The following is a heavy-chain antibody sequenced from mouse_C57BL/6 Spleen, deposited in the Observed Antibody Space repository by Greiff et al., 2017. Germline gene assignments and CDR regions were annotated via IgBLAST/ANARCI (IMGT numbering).Heavy chain of an antibody. CDR3: AREIGDYAAWFAY. V-gene: IGHV1-9*01. D-gene: IGHD2-4*01. CDR2: ILPGSGST. Sequence: VKLQQSGAELMKPGASVKLSCKATGYTFTGYWIEWVKQRPGHGLEWIGEILPGSGSTNYNEKFTGKATFTADTSSNTAYMQLRSLTTEDSAIYYCAREIGDYAAWFAYWGQGTLVTVSA. J-gene: IGHJ3*01. CDR1: GYTFTGYW.